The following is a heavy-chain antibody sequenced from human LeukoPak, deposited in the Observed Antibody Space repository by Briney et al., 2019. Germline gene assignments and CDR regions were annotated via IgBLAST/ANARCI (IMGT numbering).Heavy chain of an antibody. Sequence: ASVKVSCKASGYTFSGYCLHWVRQAPGQGLEWMGIINPSGGSTSYAQKFQGRVTMTRDMSTSTVYMELSSLRSEDTAVYYCAREGIRGSGSLDYWGQGTLVTVSS. J-gene: IGHJ4*02. D-gene: IGHD3-10*01. CDR3: AREGIRGSGSLDY. CDR1: GYTFSGYC. CDR2: INPSGGST. V-gene: IGHV1-46*01.